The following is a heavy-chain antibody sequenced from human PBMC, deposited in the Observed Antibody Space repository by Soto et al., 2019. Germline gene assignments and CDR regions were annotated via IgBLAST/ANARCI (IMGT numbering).Heavy chain of an antibody. Sequence: PGGSLRLSCAASGFTFSDYYMSWIRQAPGKGLEWVSYISSTGNTIYYADSVKGRFTISRDNSKNTLYLQMNSLRAEDTALYYCARDRYYYDSSGLGYFDLWGRGTLVTVSS. D-gene: IGHD3-22*01. CDR3: ARDRYYYDSSGLGYFDL. J-gene: IGHJ2*01. V-gene: IGHV3-11*04. CDR2: ISSTGNTI. CDR1: GFTFSDYY.